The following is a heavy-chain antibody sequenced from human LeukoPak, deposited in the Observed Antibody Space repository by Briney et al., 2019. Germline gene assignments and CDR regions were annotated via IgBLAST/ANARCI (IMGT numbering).Heavy chain of an antibody. D-gene: IGHD2-15*01. CDR2: INHSGST. V-gene: IGHV4-34*01. Sequence: SETLSLTCAVYGGSFSGYYWSWIRQPPGKGLEWIGEINHSGSTNYNPSLKSRVTISVDTSKNQSSLKLSSVTAADTAVYYCARKARIVVVVAATLGYWFDPWGQGTLVTVSS. CDR1: GGSFSGYY. J-gene: IGHJ5*02. CDR3: ARKARIVVVVAATLGYWFDP.